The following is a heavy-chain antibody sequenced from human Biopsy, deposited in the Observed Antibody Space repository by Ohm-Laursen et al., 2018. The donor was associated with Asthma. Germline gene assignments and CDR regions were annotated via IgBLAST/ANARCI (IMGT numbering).Heavy chain of an antibody. V-gene: IGHV4-59*01. CDR2: IHYSGST. CDR1: GVSIRSYY. J-gene: IGHJ4*02. D-gene: IGHD4-17*01. CDR3: ATDSGVLPLGD. Sequence: GTLSLTCTVSGVSIRSYYWTWIRQPPGKGLKWIGNIHYSGSTYSNPSLKSRVTISVDRSKNQISLKLTSVTAADTATYYCATDSGVLPLGDWGQGSLVTVSS.